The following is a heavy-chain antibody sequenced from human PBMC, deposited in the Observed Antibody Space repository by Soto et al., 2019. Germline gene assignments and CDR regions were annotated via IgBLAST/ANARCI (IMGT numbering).Heavy chain of an antibody. J-gene: IGHJ4*02. V-gene: IGHV3-23*01. Sequence: KGLEWVSAISGSGGSTYYADSVKGRFTISRDNSKNTLYLQMNSLRAEDTAVYYCAKDGFIVVVPAASFDYWGQGSLVTVSS. CDR3: AKDGFIVVVPAASFDY. D-gene: IGHD2-2*01. CDR2: ISGSGGST.